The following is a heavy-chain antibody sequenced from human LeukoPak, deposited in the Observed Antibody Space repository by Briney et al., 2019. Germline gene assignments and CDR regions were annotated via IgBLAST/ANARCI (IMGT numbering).Heavy chain of an antibody. V-gene: IGHV4-4*09. CDR1: GGSISSYY. Sequence: SETLSLTCTVSGGSISSYYWSWIRQPPGKGLEWIGYIYTSGSTNYNPSPKSRVTISVDTPKNQFSLKLSSVTAADTAVYYCARLDYYDSSGQFDPWGQGTLVTVSS. J-gene: IGHJ5*02. CDR3: ARLDYYDSSGQFDP. D-gene: IGHD3-22*01. CDR2: IYTSGST.